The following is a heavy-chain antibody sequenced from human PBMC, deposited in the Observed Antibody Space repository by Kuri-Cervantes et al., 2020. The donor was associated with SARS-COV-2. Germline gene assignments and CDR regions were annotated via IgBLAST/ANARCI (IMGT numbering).Heavy chain of an antibody. Sequence: GGSLRLSCAASGFTFSRYAMHWVRQAPGKGLEWVAVISYDGSNKDYTAPGKGRFTISRDNSQNTLYLQMKSLRTEDTALYYCARDRVGVHDSWGQGTLVTVSS. J-gene: IGHJ4*02. CDR3: ARDRVGVHDS. D-gene: IGHD2-21*01. CDR1: GFTFSRYA. CDR2: ISYDGSNK. V-gene: IGHV3-30-3*01.